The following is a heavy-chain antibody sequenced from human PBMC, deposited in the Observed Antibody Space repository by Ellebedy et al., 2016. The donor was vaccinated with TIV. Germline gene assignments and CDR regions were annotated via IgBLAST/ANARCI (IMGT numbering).Heavy chain of an antibody. D-gene: IGHD1-26*01. J-gene: IGHJ4*02. CDR2: FYYSGTT. Sequence: MPSETLSLTCTVSGGSISSYYWSWIRQPPGKGLECIGYFYYSGTTNYNPSLKSRITMSIDTSKNQFSLKLSSVTAADTAVYYCARQRWELLPFDYWGQGTLVTVSS. CDR3: ARQRWELLPFDY. V-gene: IGHV4-59*08. CDR1: GGSISSYY.